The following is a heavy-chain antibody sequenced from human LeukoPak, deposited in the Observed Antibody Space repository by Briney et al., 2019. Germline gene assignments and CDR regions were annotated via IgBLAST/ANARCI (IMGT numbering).Heavy chain of an antibody. J-gene: IGHJ4*02. D-gene: IGHD2-15*01. CDR3: AIDRLYCSGGSCYSNFDY. Sequence: SGGSLRLSCAASGFTFSSYGMHWVRHAPGQGLGWVAVIWYDGSNKNYAHSVKDRLTISRDNSKNKLYPQKNSLRTEAKAMYYCAIDRLYCSGGSCYSNFDYWGQGTLVTVS. CDR2: IWYDGSNK. CDR1: GFTFSSYG. V-gene: IGHV3-33*03.